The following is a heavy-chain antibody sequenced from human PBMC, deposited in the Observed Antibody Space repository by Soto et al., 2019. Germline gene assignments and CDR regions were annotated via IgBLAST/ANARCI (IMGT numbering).Heavy chain of an antibody. CDR2: IYYSGST. J-gene: IGHJ4*02. V-gene: IGHV4-59*08. Sequence: QVQLQESGPGLVKPSETLSLTCTVSGGSISSYYWSWIRQPPGKGLEWIGYIYYSGSTNYNPSPMSRVTISVDTSKNQFSLKLSSVTAADAAVYYCARLKRVAGTEWGQGTLVTVSS. D-gene: IGHD6-19*01. CDR3: ARLKRVAGTE. CDR1: GGSISSYY.